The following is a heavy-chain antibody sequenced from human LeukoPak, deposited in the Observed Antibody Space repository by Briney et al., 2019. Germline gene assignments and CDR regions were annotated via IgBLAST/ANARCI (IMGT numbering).Heavy chain of an antibody. CDR3: ARMVISSYYFDY. D-gene: IGHD3-16*02. CDR1: GFSLSTSGMR. V-gene: IGHV2-70*04. J-gene: IGHJ4*02. CDR2: IDWEDDK. Sequence: SGPTLVNPTQTLTLTCTFSGFSLSTSGMRVSWIRQPPGKALEWLARIDWEDDKFYSTSLKTRLTISKDTSKNQVVLTMTNMDPVDTATYYCARMVISSYYFDYWGQGTLVTVSS.